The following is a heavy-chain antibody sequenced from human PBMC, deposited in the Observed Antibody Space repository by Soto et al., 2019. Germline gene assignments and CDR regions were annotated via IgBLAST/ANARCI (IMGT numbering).Heavy chain of an antibody. D-gene: IGHD3-10*01. CDR2: ISASGGST. J-gene: IGHJ4*02. CDR1: GFTFDSFA. Sequence: GGSLRLSCAASGFTFDSFAMTWVRQAPGKGLEWVSAISASGGSTYYADSVKGRFTISRDSSKDTLYLQMNSLRAEDTAVYYCARGAVTPDSWGQGTLVTVSS. V-gene: IGHV3-23*01. CDR3: ARGAVTPDS.